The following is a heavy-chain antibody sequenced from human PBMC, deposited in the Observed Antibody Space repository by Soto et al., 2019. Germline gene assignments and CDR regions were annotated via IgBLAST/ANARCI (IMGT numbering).Heavy chain of an antibody. J-gene: IGHJ6*02. Sequence: GASVKVSCKASGYTFTSYSMHWVRQAPGQRLEWMGWINAGNGNTKYSQKFQGRVTITRDTSASTAYMELSSLRSEDTAVYYCAREREGGNYDYVWGSYRSNAMAVWGQGTTVTVSS. V-gene: IGHV1-3*01. CDR3: AREREGGNYDYVWGSYRSNAMAV. D-gene: IGHD3-16*02. CDR2: INAGNGNT. CDR1: GYTFTSYS.